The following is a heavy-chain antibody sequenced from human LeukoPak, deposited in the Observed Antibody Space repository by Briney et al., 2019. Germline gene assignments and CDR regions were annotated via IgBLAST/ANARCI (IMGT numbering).Heavy chain of an antibody. CDR1: GFTFSSYY. CDR3: ARAADMTIDY. D-gene: IGHD2-2*01. CDR2: INPSGGST. Sequence: AAVKVSCKASGFTFSSYYMHWVRQAPGQGREWMGIINPSGGSTSYAQKFQGRVTMTRDTFTTTVYMELSRLRPEETAVYFCARAADMTIDYWGQGTLVTVSS. V-gene: IGHV1-46*01. J-gene: IGHJ4*02.